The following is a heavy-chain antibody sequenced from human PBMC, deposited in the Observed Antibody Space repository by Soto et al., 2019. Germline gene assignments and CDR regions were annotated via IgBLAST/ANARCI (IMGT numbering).Heavy chain of an antibody. CDR3: ARADYGDYLLSY. Sequence: PVKASCKASGVTFSCYSISWVRQAPGQGLEWMGGIIPIFGTANYAQKFQGRVTITADESTSTAYMELSSLRSEDTAVYYCARADYGDYLLSYWGQGTLVTVSS. J-gene: IGHJ4*02. CDR2: IIPIFGTA. CDR1: GVTFSCYS. V-gene: IGHV1-69*01. D-gene: IGHD4-17*01.